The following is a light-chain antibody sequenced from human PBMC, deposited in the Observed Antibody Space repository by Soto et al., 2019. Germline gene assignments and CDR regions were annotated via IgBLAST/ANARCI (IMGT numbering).Light chain of an antibody. CDR2: EVS. J-gene: IGLJ1*01. V-gene: IGLV2-14*01. CDR3: SSYTSSSTPCV. CDR1: SSDVGGYNY. Sequence: QSVLTQPASVSGSPGQSITISCTGTSSDVGGYNYVSWYQQHPGKAPKLMIYEVSKRPSGVSNRFSGSKSGNTASLTMSGLPAEDEADYYCSSYTSSSTPCVFGTGTKVTVL.